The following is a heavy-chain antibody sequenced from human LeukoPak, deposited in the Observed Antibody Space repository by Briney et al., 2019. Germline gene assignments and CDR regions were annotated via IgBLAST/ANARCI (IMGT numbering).Heavy chain of an antibody. CDR1: GFTFSDYY. D-gene: IGHD1-26*01. Sequence: GGSLRLSCAASGFTFSDYYMSWIRQAPGKGLEWVSYMSSSSSYTNYADSVKGRFTISRDNAKNSLYLQMNSLRAEDTAVYYCARVLPPRYSGSRTGGYYFDYWGQGTLVTVSS. CDR3: ARVLPPRYSGSRTGGYYFDY. J-gene: IGHJ4*02. CDR2: MSSSSSYT. V-gene: IGHV3-11*06.